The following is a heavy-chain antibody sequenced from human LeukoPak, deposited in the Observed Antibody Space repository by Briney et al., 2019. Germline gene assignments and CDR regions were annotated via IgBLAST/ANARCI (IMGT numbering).Heavy chain of an antibody. CDR2: IYTSGST. J-gene: IGHJ3*02. Sequence: TSSETLSLTCTVSGGSISSSSYYWGWIRQPPGKGLEWIGRIYTSGSTNYNPSLKSRVTMSVDTSKNQFSLKLSSVTAADTAVYYCARDDYYDSSGYYYETPRAFDIWGQGTMVTVSS. CDR3: ARDDYYDSSGYYYETPRAFDI. CDR1: GGSISSSSYY. D-gene: IGHD3-22*01. V-gene: IGHV4-39*07.